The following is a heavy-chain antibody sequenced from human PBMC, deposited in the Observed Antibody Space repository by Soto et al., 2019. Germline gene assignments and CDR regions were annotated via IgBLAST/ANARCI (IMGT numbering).Heavy chain of an antibody. CDR2: IWYDGSNK. J-gene: IGHJ6*02. V-gene: IGHV3-33*01. Sequence: PGGSLRLSCAASGFTFSSYGMHWVRQAPGKGLEWVAVIWYDGSNKYYADSVKGRFTISRDNSKNTLYLQMNSLRAEDTAVYYCARDRSSKNYYYGMDVWGQGTTVTV. D-gene: IGHD4-4*01. CDR3: ARDRSSKNYYYGMDV. CDR1: GFTFSSYG.